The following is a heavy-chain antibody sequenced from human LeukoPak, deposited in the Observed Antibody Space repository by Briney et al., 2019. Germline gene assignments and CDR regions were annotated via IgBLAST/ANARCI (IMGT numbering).Heavy chain of an antibody. CDR2: ISYDGSSK. D-gene: IGHD5-18*01. Sequence: PGGSLRLSCAASGFTFSTYAMHWVRHAPGKGLEWVAVISYDGSSKYYADSAKGRFTISRDNSKNTLYLQMNSLRAEDTAVYYCARARSSYGYGDAFDIWGQGTMVTVSS. CDR3: ARARSSYGYGDAFDI. CDR1: GFTFSTYA. J-gene: IGHJ3*02. V-gene: IGHV3-30*04.